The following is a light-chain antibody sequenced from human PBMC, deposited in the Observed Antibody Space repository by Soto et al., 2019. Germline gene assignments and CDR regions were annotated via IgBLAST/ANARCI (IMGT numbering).Light chain of an antibody. CDR1: QSVRSSY. J-gene: IGKJ1*01. V-gene: IGKV3-20*01. Sequence: EIVLTQSPGTLSLSPGERATLSCRASQSVRSSYLAWYQQKLGQAPRLLIYGVSNRANGIPDRFSGSGSGTDFTLTFSTLASEDVAVYYCQQYGTAPRTFGQGTKVEIK. CDR2: GVS. CDR3: QQYGTAPRT.